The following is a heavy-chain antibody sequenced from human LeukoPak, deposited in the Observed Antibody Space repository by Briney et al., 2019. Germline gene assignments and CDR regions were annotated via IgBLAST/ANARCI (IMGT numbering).Heavy chain of an antibody. V-gene: IGHV1-2*02. D-gene: IGHD3-10*01. CDR2: INPNSGGT. CDR3: ARGPYYGSGRRGYYFDY. Sequence: GASVKVSCKASGYTFTGYYMHWVRQAPGQGLGWMGWINPNSGGTNYAQKFQGRVTMTRDTSIGTAYMELSRLRSDDTAVYYRARGPYYGSGRRGYYFDYWGQGTLVTVSS. J-gene: IGHJ4*02. CDR1: GYTFTGYY.